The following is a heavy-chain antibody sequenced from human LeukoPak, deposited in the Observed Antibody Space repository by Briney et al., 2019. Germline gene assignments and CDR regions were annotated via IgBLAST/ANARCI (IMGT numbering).Heavy chain of an antibody. Sequence: KPSETLSLTCAVYGGSFTDYYWNWIRQFPGKGLEWIREISHSGNTNCNPSLESRVTISMDTSNYQFSLKLSSVTAADTAVYYCARGSRLPLDYWGQGSLVTVSS. V-gene: IGHV4-34*01. CDR2: ISHSGNT. CDR3: ARGSRLPLDY. J-gene: IGHJ4*02. CDR1: GGSFTDYY. D-gene: IGHD4-11*01.